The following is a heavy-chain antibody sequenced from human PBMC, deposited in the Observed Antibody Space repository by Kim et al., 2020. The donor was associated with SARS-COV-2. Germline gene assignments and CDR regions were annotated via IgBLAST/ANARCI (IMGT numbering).Heavy chain of an antibody. CDR1: GFTFSSYS. CDR3: AREVTAMVPTYFDY. CDR2: ISSSSSTI. V-gene: IGHV3-48*04. Sequence: GGSLRLSCAASGFTFSSYSMNWVRQAPGKGLEWVSYISSSSSTIYYADSVKGRFTISRDNAKNSLYLQMNSLRAEDTAVYYCAREVTAMVPTYFDYWGQG. J-gene: IGHJ4*02. D-gene: IGHD5-18*01.